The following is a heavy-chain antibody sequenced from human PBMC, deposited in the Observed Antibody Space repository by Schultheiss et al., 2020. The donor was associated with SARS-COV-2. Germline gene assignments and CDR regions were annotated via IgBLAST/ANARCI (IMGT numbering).Heavy chain of an antibody. J-gene: IGHJ4*02. V-gene: IGHV1-8*01. CDR1: GYTFPTSD. D-gene: IGHD2-2*01. Sequence: VKVSCTASGYTFPTSDINWVRRTPGQGLEWMGWLHPESGNTGLAQTFQGRVALTSDNSRSTVYMELNSLTFDDTAVYYCARFSAALAAMDYWGQGTLVTVSS. CDR3: ARFSAALAAMDY. CDR2: LHPESGNT.